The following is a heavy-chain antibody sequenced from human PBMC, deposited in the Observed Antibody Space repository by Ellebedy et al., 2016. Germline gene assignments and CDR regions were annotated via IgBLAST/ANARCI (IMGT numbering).Heavy chain of an antibody. J-gene: IGHJ6*03. CDR2: IYYSGST. V-gene: IGHV4-39*01. D-gene: IGHD2-2*01. CDR3: ASPTDPRDCSSTSCYHMDV. CDR1: GGSISSGGYY. Sequence: SETLSLTXTVSGGSISSGGYYWGWIRQPPGKGLEWIGSIYYSGSTYYNPSLKSRVTISVDTSKNQFSLKLSSVTAADTAVYYCASPTDPRDCSSTSCYHMDVWGKGTTVTVSS.